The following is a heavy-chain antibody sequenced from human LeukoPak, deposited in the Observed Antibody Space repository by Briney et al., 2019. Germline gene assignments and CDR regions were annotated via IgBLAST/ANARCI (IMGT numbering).Heavy chain of an antibody. CDR2: IRYDGSNK. V-gene: IGHV3-30*02. Sequence: PGGSLRLSCAASGFTFSSYGMHWVRQAPGKGLEWVAFIRYDGSNKYYADSVKGRFTISRDNSKNTLYLQMNSLRTEDTAVYYCARDSGRSGYPDYWGQGTLVTVSS. CDR3: ARDSGRSGYPDY. CDR1: GFTFSSYG. D-gene: IGHD5-18*01. J-gene: IGHJ4*02.